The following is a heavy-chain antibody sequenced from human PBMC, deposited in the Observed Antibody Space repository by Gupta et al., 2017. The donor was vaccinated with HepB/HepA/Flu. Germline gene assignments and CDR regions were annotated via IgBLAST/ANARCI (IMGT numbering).Heavy chain of an antibody. V-gene: IGHV3-30-3*01. J-gene: IGHJ3*02. D-gene: IGHD1-26*01. CDR1: GFTFSSYA. Sequence: QVQLVESGGGVVQPGRSLRLSCAASGFTFSSYAMHWVRQAPGKGLEWVAVISYDGSNKYYADSVKGRFTISRDNSKNTLYLQMNSLRAEDTAVYYCARDSEGGSYGGDAFDIWGQGTMVTVSS. CDR2: ISYDGSNK. CDR3: ARDSEGGSYGGDAFDI.